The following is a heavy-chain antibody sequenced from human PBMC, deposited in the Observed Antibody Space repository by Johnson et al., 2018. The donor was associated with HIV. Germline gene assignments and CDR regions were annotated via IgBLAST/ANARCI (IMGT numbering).Heavy chain of an antibody. CDR1: GFTFDDYG. Sequence: VQLVESGGGVVRPGGSLRLSCAASGFTFDDYGMSWVRQAQGKGLEWVSGISWNSGSIGYADSVKGRFTLSRDKAKNSLYLQMDSLRTEDTAMYYCEKHRGSSSWDGVDTWGQWTRVTVSS. CDR3: EKHRGSSSWDGVDT. CDR2: ISWNSGSI. J-gene: IGHJ3*02. V-gene: IGHV3-20*04. D-gene: IGHD6-13*01.